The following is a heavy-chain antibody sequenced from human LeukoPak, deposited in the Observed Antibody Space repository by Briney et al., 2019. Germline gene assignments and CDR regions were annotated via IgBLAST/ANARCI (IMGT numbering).Heavy chain of an antibody. CDR3: ARGYSSSWYLD. CDR2: IKQDGSEK. Sequence: GGSLRLSCAASAFTFSSYWMSWVRQAPGKGLEWVANIKQDGSEKYYVDSVKGRFTISRDNAKNSLYLQMNSLRADDTAVYYCARGYSSSWYLDWGQGTLVTVSS. CDR1: AFTFSSYW. V-gene: IGHV3-7*01. J-gene: IGHJ4*02. D-gene: IGHD6-13*01.